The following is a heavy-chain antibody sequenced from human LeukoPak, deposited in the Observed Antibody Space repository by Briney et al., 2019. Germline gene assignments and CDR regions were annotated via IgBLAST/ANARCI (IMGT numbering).Heavy chain of an antibody. J-gene: IGHJ6*03. CDR2: IKKDGSEK. D-gene: IGHD5-12*01. CDR1: GFTFSSYG. V-gene: IGHV3-7*01. CDR3: AKGGGYEAQYYYYYLDV. Sequence: GGSVRLSCAASGFTFSSYGMHWVRQAPGKGLEWVANIKKDGSEKYYVDSVKGRFTVSRDNSKNTLYLQMKSLRAEDTAVYYCAKGGGYEAQYYYYYLDVWGKGTTVTISS.